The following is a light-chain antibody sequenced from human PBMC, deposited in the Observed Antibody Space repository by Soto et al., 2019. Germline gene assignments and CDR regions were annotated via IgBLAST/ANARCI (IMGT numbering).Light chain of an antibody. CDR1: SSNIGAGYD. CDR3: QSYDSSLSGSYV. CDR2: SNN. V-gene: IGLV1-40*01. Sequence: QSVLTQPPSVSGAPGQRLTISCTGSSSNIGAGYDVHWYQRLPGTAPKVLIYSNNNRPSGVPDRFSGSKSGTSASLVITGLQAEDEADYYCQSYDSSLSGSYVFGTGTKVTVL. J-gene: IGLJ1*01.